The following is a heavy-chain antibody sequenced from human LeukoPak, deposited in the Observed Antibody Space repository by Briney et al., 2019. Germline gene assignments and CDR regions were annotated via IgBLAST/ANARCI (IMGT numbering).Heavy chain of an antibody. J-gene: IGHJ6*03. CDR1: GFTFSSYW. CDR3: ASVTDTAMAYYYYYYMDV. D-gene: IGHD5-18*01. V-gene: IGHV3-74*01. Sequence: GGSLRLSCAASGFTFSSYWMHWVRQAPGKGLVWVSRINTDGSSTNYADSVKGRFTISRDNAKNSLYLQMNSLRAEDTAVYYCASVTDTAMAYYYYYYMDVWGKGTTVTVSS. CDR2: INTDGSST.